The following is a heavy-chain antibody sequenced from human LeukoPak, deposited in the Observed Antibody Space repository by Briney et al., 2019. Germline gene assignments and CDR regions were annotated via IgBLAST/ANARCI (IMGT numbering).Heavy chain of an antibody. CDR2: IIPILGIA. CDR3: ASGGYCSGGSYYSPYFDY. V-gene: IGHV1-69*04. D-gene: IGHD2-15*01. Sequence: SVKVSCKASGGTFSSYAISWVRRAPGQGLEWMGRIIPILGIANYAQKFQGRVTITADKSTSTAYMELSSLRSEDTAVYYCASGGYCSGGSYYSPYFDYWGQGTLVTVSS. CDR1: GGTFSSYA. J-gene: IGHJ4*02.